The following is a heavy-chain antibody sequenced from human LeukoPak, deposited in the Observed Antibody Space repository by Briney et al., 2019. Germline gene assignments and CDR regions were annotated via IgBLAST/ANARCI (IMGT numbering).Heavy chain of an antibody. D-gene: IGHD3-22*01. CDR3: AKHSFPDRSAYSYFDY. Sequence: GGSLRLSCAASGFTFSNFALSWVRQAPGKGLEWVSGISTRGGTTFYADSVKGRFTISRDNSENMLYVQMNNVRAEDTAVYYCAKHSFPDRSAYSYFDYWGQGTLVTVSS. CDR2: ISTRGGTT. J-gene: IGHJ4*02. CDR1: GFTFSNFA. V-gene: IGHV3-23*01.